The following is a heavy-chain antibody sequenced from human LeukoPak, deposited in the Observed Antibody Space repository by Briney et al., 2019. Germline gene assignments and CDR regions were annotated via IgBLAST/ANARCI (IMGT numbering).Heavy chain of an antibody. CDR1: GFTFSDHY. V-gene: IGHV3-30*03. CDR2: ISYDGSNK. D-gene: IGHD5-12*01. Sequence: GGSLRLSCAASGFTFSDHYMDWVRQAPGKGLEWVAVISYDGSNKYYADSVKGRFTISRDNSKNTLYLQMNSLRAEDTAVYYCGDEGGYELSGLYFDYWGQGTLVTVSS. CDR3: GDEGGYELSGLYFDY. J-gene: IGHJ4*02.